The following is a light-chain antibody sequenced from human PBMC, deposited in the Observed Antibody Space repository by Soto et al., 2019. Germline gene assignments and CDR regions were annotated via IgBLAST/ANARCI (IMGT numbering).Light chain of an antibody. CDR1: QSVSSNY. J-gene: IGKJ1*01. V-gene: IGKV3-20*01. Sequence: EIVLTQSPGTLSLSPGERATLSCRASQSVSSNYLAWYQQKPGQAPRPLIYGASSRATGISDRFSGSGAGTYFTLTISILQSEDFAVYYCQQYNNWPRTFGQGTKV. CDR3: QQYNNWPRT. CDR2: GAS.